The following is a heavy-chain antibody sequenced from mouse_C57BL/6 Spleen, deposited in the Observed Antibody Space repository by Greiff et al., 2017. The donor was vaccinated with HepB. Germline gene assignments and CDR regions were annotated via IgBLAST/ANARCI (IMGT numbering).Heavy chain of an antibody. J-gene: IGHJ4*01. CDR3: ARARGHAMDY. CDR2: ISSGSSTI. Sequence: EVQLQESGGGLVKPGGSLKLSCAASGFTFSDYGMHWVRQAPEKGLEWVAYISSGSSTIYYADTVKGRFTISRDNAKNTLFLQMTSLRSDDTAMYYCARARGHAMDYWGQGTSVTVSS. D-gene: IGHD3-3*01. V-gene: IGHV5-17*01. CDR1: GFTFSDYG.